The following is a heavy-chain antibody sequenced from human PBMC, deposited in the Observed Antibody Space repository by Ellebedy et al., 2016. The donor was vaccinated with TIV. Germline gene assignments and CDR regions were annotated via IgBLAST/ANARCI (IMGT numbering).Heavy chain of an antibody. CDR3: ARGAPYTTWHLDL. J-gene: IGHJ5*02. CDR1: GFTFSTYA. V-gene: IGHV3-30-3*01. CDR2: ISYDGGDE. D-gene: IGHD1-1*01. Sequence: PGGSLRLSCAASGFTFSTYAMHWVRLAPGKGLEWVTVISYDGGDEYYADSVKGRFTVSRDNTKKTLYLQMNSLRGDDTALYYCARGAPYTTWHLDLWGQGTLVTVSS.